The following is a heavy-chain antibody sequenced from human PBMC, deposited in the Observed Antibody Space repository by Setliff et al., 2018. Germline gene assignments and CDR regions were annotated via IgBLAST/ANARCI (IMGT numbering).Heavy chain of an antibody. CDR1: GGTFSSYA. Sequence: RASVKVSCKASGGTFSSYAISWVRQAPGQGLEWMGGIIPIFGTANYAQKFQGRVTITADESTSTAYMELSSLRSEDTAVYYCARGPDYYDSSGHRGFDYWGQGTLVTVSS. V-gene: IGHV1-69*13. J-gene: IGHJ4*02. CDR3: ARGPDYYDSSGHRGFDY. D-gene: IGHD3-22*01. CDR2: IIPIFGTA.